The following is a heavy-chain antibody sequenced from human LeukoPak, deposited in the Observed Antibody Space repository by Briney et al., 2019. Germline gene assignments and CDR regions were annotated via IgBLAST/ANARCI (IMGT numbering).Heavy chain of an antibody. CDR2: LHYSGTT. D-gene: IGHD4-17*01. CDR1: GGSISNNYYS. Sequence: SETLSLTCTVSGGSISNNYYSWGWIRQPPGKGLEWIGSLHYSGTTYYNPSVKSRVTISVDTSKNQFSLKLSSVTAADTAVYYCARASHDYGDYSHFDYWGQGTLVTVSS. CDR3: ARASHDYGDYSHFDY. J-gene: IGHJ4*02. V-gene: IGHV4-39*07.